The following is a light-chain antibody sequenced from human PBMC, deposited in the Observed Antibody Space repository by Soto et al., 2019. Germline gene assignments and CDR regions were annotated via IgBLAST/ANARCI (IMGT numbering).Light chain of an antibody. J-gene: IGKJ2*01. CDR2: GAS. Sequence: EIVLTQSPGTLSLSPGERATLSCRASQSVSNNYLAWYQQKPGQAPRLLIYGASNRATGIPDRFSGSGSGTDFTLTISRLEPEDFAVYYCQHYNNWPPYTFGQGTKVDIK. CDR3: QHYNNWPPYT. CDR1: QSVSNNY. V-gene: IGKV3-20*01.